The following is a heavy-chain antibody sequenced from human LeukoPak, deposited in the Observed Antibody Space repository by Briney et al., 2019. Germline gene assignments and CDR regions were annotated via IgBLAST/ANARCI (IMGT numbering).Heavy chain of an antibody. CDR3: ARVWAWGSGNYFDN. CDR2: TNSDGSST. CDR1: GFSFSTSW. Sequence: GGSQRLSCAASGFSFSTSWMHWVRQAPGKGLVWVSRTNSDGSSTSYADSVKGRFTISRDNAKNSLYLQMNSLRVEDTALYYCARVWAWGSGNYFDNWGQGTLVTVSS. V-gene: IGHV3-74*01. J-gene: IGHJ4*02. D-gene: IGHD7-27*01.